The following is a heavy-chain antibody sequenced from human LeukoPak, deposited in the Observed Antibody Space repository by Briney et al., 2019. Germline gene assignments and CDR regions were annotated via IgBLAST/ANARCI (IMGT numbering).Heavy chain of an antibody. CDR3: ARGLYYYDSSGDAFDI. D-gene: IGHD3-22*01. V-gene: IGHV4-30-2*01. J-gene: IGHJ3*02. CDR1: GGSISSGGYS. CDR2: IYHSGST. Sequence: SETLSLTCAVSGGSISSGGYSWSWIRQPPGKGLEWIGYIYHSGSTYYNPSLKSRVTISVDRSKNQLSLKLSSVTAADTAVYYCARGLYYYDSSGDAFDIWGQGTMVTVSS.